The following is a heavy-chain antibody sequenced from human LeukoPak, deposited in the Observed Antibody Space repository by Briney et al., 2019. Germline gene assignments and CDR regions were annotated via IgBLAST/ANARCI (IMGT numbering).Heavy chain of an antibody. CDR1: GYTFTGYY. Sequence: ASVKVSCKASGYTFTGYYMHWVRQAPGQGLEWMGWINPNSGGTNYAQKFQGRVTMTRDTSISTAYMELSRLRSDDTAVYYCARDRSIVGASGPDAFDIWGQGTMVTVPS. D-gene: IGHD1-26*01. CDR2: INPNSGGT. J-gene: IGHJ3*02. V-gene: IGHV1-2*02. CDR3: ARDRSIVGASGPDAFDI.